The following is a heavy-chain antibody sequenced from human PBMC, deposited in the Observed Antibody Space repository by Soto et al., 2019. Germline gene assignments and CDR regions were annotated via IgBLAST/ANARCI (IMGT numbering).Heavy chain of an antibody. CDR1: GYTFTGYY. CDR2: INPNSGGT. Sequence: ASVKVSCKASGYTFTGYYMHWVRQAPGQGLEWMGWINPNSGGTNYAQKFQGRVTMTRDTSISTAYMELSRLRSDDTAVYYCACDPSAGTPGPTDYWSQGTLVTVSS. V-gene: IGHV1-2*02. D-gene: IGHD6-13*01. CDR3: ACDPSAGTPGPTDY. J-gene: IGHJ4*02.